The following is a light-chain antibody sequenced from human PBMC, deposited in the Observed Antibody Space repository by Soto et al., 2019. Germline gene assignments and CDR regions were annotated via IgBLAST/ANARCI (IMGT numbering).Light chain of an antibody. J-gene: IGKJ5*01. CDR2: GAS. Sequence: EIVMTQSPATLSVSPGDRATLSGRASQSVRSNLAWYQQKPGQAPRLLIYGASTRATGIPARFSGSGSGTDFTLTISRLEPEEFAVYYCKKYGSSPLTVGKGTRLEIK. CDR1: QSVRSN. V-gene: IGKV3-15*01. CDR3: KKYGSSPLT.